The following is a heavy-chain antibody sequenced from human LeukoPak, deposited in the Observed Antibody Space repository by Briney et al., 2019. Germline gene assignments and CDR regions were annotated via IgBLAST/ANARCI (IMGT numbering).Heavy chain of an antibody. D-gene: IGHD2-8*02. V-gene: IGHV4-39*01. CDR1: GGSISSSSYY. CDR3: ASLQAGGFDY. CDR2: IYYSGST. J-gene: IGHJ4*02. Sequence: SETLSLTCTVSGGSISSSSYYWGWIRQPPGKGLEWIGSIYYSGSTYYNPSLKSRVTISVDTSKNQFSLKLSSVTAADTAVYYCASLQAGGFDYWGQGTLVTVSS.